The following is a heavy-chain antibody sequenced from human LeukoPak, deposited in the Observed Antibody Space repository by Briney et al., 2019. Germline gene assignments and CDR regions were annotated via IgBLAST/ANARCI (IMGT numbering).Heavy chain of an antibody. Sequence: PGGSLRLSCAASGLPGSNNYMSWVRQAPGEGLEWGSVIHSGCATYYADSVEGRFTISRDNSKNTLYLQMNTLRAEDTAVYYCARGRGYGAYDWNDYWGQGTLVTVSS. CDR1: GLPGSNNY. V-gene: IGHV3-53*01. CDR2: IHSGCAT. J-gene: IGHJ4*02. D-gene: IGHD5-12*01. CDR3: ARGRGYGAYDWNDY.